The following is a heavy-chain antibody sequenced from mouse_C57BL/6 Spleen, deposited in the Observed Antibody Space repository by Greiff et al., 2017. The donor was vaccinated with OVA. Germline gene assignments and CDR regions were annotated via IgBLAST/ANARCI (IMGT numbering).Heavy chain of an antibody. J-gene: IGHJ2*01. Sequence: QVQLQQPGAELVKPGASVKLSCKASGYTFTSYWMHWVKQRPGQGLEWIGMIHPNSGSTNYNEKFKSKATLTVDKSSSTAYMRLSSLTSEDSAVYYCARFYYDYDGFDYWGQGTTLTVSS. V-gene: IGHV1-64*01. D-gene: IGHD2-4*01. CDR1: GYTFTSYW. CDR3: ARFYYDYDGFDY. CDR2: IHPNSGST.